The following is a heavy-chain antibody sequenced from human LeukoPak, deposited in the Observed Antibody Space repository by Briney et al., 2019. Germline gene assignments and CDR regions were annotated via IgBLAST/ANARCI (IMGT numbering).Heavy chain of an antibody. V-gene: IGHV4-59*01. J-gene: IGHJ5*02. CDR3: ARGGYYGSGNDFRFDP. D-gene: IGHD3-10*01. CDR2: IYYSGST. CDR1: GGSISSYY. Sequence: RPSETLSLTCTVSGGSISSYYWSRIRQPPGKGLEWIGYIYYSGSTNYKPSLKSRVTISVDTSKNQFSLKLNSVTAADTAVYYCARGGYYGSGNDFRFDPWGQGTLVTVSS.